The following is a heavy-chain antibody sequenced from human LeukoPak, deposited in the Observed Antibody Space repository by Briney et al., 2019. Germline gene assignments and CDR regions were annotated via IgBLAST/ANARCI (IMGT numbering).Heavy chain of an antibody. CDR1: GFTFSSYA. V-gene: IGHV3-23*01. J-gene: IGHJ4*02. D-gene: IGHD6-19*01. CDR2: ISGSGGST. CDR3: AKDRGSGWSRYFDY. Sequence: GGSLRLSCAASGFTFSSYAMSWVRQAPGKGLEWVSAISGSGGSTYYADSVKGRLTISRDNSKNTLYLQMNSLRAEDTAVYYCAKDRGSGWSRYFDYWGQGTLVTVSS.